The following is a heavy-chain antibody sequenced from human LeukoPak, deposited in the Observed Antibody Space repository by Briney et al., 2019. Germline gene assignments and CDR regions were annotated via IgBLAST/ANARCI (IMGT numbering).Heavy chain of an antibody. J-gene: IGHJ4*02. Sequence: PSGTLSLTCAVYGGSFSGYYWSWIRQPPGKGLEWIGEINHSGSTNYNPSLKSRVTISVDTSKNQFSLKLSSVTAADTAVYYCARGGRLRRNNFDYWGQGTLVTVSS. CDR2: INHSGST. V-gene: IGHV4-34*01. D-gene: IGHD1/OR15-1a*01. CDR3: ARGGRLRRNNFDY. CDR1: GGSFSGYY.